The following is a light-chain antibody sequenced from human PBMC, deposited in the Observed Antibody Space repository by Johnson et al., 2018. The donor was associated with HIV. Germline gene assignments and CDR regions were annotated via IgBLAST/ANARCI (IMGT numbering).Light chain of an antibody. J-gene: IGLJ1*01. Sequence: QSVLTQPPSVSAAPGQKVTISCSGSISNIVNNYVSWYQQLPGTAPKLLIYDNNKRPSGIPDRFSGSKSGTSATLGITGLQTGDEADYYCGTWDSSLSANVFGTGTKVTVL. V-gene: IGLV1-51*01. CDR3: GTWDSSLSANV. CDR2: DNN. CDR1: ISNIVNNY.